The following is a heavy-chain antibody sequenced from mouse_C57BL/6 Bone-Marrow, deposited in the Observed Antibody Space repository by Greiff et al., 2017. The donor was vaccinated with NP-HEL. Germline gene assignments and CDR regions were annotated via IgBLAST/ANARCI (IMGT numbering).Heavy chain of an antibody. Sequence: DVKLQESGTVLARPGASVKMSCKTSGYTFTSYWMHWVKQRPGQGLEWIGAIYPGNSDTSYNQKFKGKAKLTAVTSASTAYMELSSLTNEDSAVYYCTTGAETASVFAYWGQGTLVTVSA. CDR3: TTGAETASVFAY. D-gene: IGHD6-1*02. V-gene: IGHV1-5*01. CDR2: IYPGNSDT. J-gene: IGHJ3*01. CDR1: GYTFTSYW.